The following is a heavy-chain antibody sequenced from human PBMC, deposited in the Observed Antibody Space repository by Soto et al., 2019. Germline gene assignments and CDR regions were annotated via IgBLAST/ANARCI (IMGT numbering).Heavy chain of an antibody. Sequence: QVQLVESGGGVVQPGRSLRLSCAASGFTFTTYPMHWVRQTPGKGLEWLTLISYDGDNEYYADSVKCRFSISIDNTKNTLSLEMNSQRIEDTAVYFCARDQGRTYCSGDNCYSIPVDYCDYWGQGALVTVCS. CDR2: ISYDGDNE. CDR3: ARDQGRTYCSGDNCYSIPVDYCDY. D-gene: IGHD2-15*01. V-gene: IGHV3-30-3*01. J-gene: IGHJ4*02. CDR1: GFTFTTYP.